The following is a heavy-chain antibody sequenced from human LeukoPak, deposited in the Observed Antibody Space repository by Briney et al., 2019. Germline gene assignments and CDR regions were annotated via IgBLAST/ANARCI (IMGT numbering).Heavy chain of an antibody. J-gene: IGHJ4*02. CDR1: GFIFSRFA. V-gene: IGHV3-23*01. D-gene: IGHD2/OR15-2a*01. CDR3: AGAPNIDLFDY. Sequence: PGGSLRLSCIASGFIFSRFAMTWVRQAPGKGREWISTITGSGDSTYYADPVKGRFTISRDNSKNILYLQMNSLRAEDTALYYRAGAPNIDLFDYWGQGTLVTVSS. CDR2: ITGSGDST.